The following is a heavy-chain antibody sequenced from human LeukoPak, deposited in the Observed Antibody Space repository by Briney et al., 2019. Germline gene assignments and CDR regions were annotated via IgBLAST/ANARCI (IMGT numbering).Heavy chain of an antibody. CDR3: ATDRYCSGGSCYSTPDY. Sequence: ASVKVSCKVSGYTLTESSMHWVRQAPGKGLEWMGGFDPEDGETIYAQKFQGRVTMTEDTSTDTAYMELSSLRSEDTAVYYCATDRYCSGGSCYSTPDYWGQGTLVTVSS. CDR2: FDPEDGET. J-gene: IGHJ4*02. CDR1: GYTLTESS. D-gene: IGHD2-15*01. V-gene: IGHV1-24*01.